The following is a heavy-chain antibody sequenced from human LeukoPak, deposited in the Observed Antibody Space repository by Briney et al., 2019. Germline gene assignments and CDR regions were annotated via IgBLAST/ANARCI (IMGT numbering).Heavy chain of an antibody. CDR2: IQHSGST. J-gene: IGHJ4*02. D-gene: IGHD3-10*01. CDR1: GDSISSSNW. Sequence: PSGTLSLTCAVSGDSISSSNWWRWVRQSPGKGLEWIAEIQHSGSTNCNPSLKSRVTISVDKSKNQFSLQLSSVTAADTAVYYCARVGVRGVITSFDYWGQGTLVTVSS. V-gene: IGHV4-4*02. CDR3: ARVGVRGVITSFDY.